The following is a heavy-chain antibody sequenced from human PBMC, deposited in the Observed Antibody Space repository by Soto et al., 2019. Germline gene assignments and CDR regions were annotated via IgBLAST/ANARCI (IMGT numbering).Heavy chain of an antibody. Sequence: QVQLQESGPGLVKPSQTLSLTCTVSGGAISSGGYYWSWTRPHPGKGLVWIGYIYYSGSTYDKPSLTSGVTISVDTSKNQFSLKLSSVTAADTAVYYCAREPGVWGQGSLVTVYS. J-gene: IGHJ4*02. CDR3: AREPGV. D-gene: IGHD3-10*01. CDR2: IYYSGST. CDR1: GGAISSGGYY. V-gene: IGHV4-31*03.